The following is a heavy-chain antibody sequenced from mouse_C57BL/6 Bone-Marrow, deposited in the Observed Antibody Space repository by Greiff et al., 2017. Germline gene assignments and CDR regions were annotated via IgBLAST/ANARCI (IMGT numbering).Heavy chain of an antibody. Sequence: VQLKESGAELVRPGASVKLSCTASGFNIKDYYMHWVKQRPEQGLEWIGRIDPEDGDTEYAPKFQGKATMTADTSSNTAYLQLSSLTSEDTAVYYCTNYYSNPYYAMDYWGQGTSVTVSS. V-gene: IGHV14-1*01. J-gene: IGHJ4*01. CDR1: GFNIKDYY. CDR2: IDPEDGDT. CDR3: TNYYSNPYYAMDY. D-gene: IGHD2-5*01.